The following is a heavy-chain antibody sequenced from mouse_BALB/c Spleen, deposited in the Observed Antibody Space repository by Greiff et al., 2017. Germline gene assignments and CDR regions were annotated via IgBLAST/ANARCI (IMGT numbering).Heavy chain of an antibody. J-gene: IGHJ3*01. V-gene: IGHV3-6*02. CDR2: ISYDGSN. CDR1: GYSITSGYY. Sequence: EVQLQESGPGLVKPSQSLSLTCSVTGYSITSGYYWNWIRQFPGNKLEWMGYISYDGSNNYNPSLKNRISITRDTSKNQFFLKLNSVTTEDTATYYCAGREAYWGQGTLVTVSA. CDR3: AGREAY.